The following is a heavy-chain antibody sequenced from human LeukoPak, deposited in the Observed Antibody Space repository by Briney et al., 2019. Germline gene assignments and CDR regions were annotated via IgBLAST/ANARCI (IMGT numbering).Heavy chain of an antibody. V-gene: IGHV3-30*02. Sequence: GGSLRLSCAASGFTFSNYVIHWVRQAPGKGLEWVSLIRYDGSSKYYADSVRGRFTISRDNSKNTLYLQMNSLGAEDTAVYYCARYSGNYGLDYWGQGTLVTVSS. CDR1: GFTFSNYV. D-gene: IGHD4-17*01. CDR2: IRYDGSSK. CDR3: ARYSGNYGLDY. J-gene: IGHJ4*02.